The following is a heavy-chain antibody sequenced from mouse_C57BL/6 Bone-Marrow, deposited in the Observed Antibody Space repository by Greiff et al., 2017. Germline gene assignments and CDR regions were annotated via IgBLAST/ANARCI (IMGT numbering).Heavy chain of an antibody. D-gene: IGHD3-3*01. Sequence: EVLLVESGGGLVKPGGSLKLSCAASGFTFSDYGMHWVRQAPEKGLEWVAYISTGSSAIYYADTVKGRFTISRDNAKNTLFLQMTRLRSEDTAMYYCAGRGDPLNYFDYWGRGTTLTVSS. J-gene: IGHJ2*01. CDR3: AGRGDPLNYFDY. CDR1: GFTFSDYG. CDR2: ISTGSSAI. V-gene: IGHV5-17*01.